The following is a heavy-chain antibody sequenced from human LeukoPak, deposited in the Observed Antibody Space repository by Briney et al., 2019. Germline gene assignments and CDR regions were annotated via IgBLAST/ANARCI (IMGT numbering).Heavy chain of an antibody. CDR2: INHSGST. J-gene: IGHJ4*02. Sequence: SETLSLTCADYGGSFSGYYWSWIRQPPGKGLEWIGEINHSGSTNYNPSLKSRVTISVDTSKNQFSLKLSSVTAADTAVYYCARSGSYWFDYWGQGTLVTVSS. CDR3: ARSGSYWFDY. V-gene: IGHV4-34*01. D-gene: IGHD3-10*01. CDR1: GGSFSGYY.